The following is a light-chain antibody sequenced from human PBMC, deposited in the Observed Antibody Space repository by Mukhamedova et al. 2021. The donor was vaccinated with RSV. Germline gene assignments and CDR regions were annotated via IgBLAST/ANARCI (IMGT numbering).Light chain of an antibody. CDR3: QQSYSTPLT. Sequence: WYQRRVHGGAPKLLIYTPSTLQSGVPSRFSGSGSGTDFTLTITSLQAEDFATYYCQQSYSTPLTFGGGTKVDIK. CDR2: TPS. J-gene: IGKJ4*01. V-gene: IGKV1-39*01.